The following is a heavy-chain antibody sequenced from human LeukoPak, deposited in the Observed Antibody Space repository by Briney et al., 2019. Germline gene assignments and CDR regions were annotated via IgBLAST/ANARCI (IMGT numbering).Heavy chain of an antibody. CDR1: GFTVSRYE. CDR3: AELGITMIGGV. Sequence: PGGSLRLSCAAAGFTVSRYEMSWVRQAPGKGLEWVSYISSSGSTIYYADSVKARFPLPRDNAKNSVYLQMHSLRAEDTAVYYCAELGITMIGGVWGKGTTVTISS. D-gene: IGHD3-10*02. V-gene: IGHV3-48*03. CDR2: ISSSGSTI. J-gene: IGHJ6*04.